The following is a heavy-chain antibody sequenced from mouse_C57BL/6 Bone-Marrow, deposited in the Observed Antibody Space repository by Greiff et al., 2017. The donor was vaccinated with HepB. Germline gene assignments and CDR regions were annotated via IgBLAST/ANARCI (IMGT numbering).Heavy chain of an antibody. J-gene: IGHJ2*01. CDR1: GFTFSDYY. V-gene: IGHV5-16*01. Sequence: EVKLVESEGGLVQPGRSMKLSCTASGFTFSDYYMAWVRQVPEKGLEWVANINYDGSSTYYLDSLKSRFIISRDNAKNILYLQMSSLKSEDTATYYCARYDYDGYYFDYWGQGTTLTVSS. D-gene: IGHD2-4*01. CDR2: INYDGSST. CDR3: ARYDYDGYYFDY.